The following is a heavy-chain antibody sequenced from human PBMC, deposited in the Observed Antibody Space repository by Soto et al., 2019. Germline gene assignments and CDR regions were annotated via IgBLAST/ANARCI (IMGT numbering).Heavy chain of an antibody. Sequence: PSETLSLTCTVSGASITSDDWSWIRQPPGKGLEWSGRVSFSGTTYYSPSLKGRVTTSIDTSRNQFSLRLSSVTAADTAVYYCASQKLDVPAYFDYWGQGALVTVSS. CDR2: VSFSGTT. CDR1: GASITSDD. V-gene: IGHV4-59*05. CDR3: ASQKLDVPAYFDY. D-gene: IGHD1-1*01. J-gene: IGHJ4*02.